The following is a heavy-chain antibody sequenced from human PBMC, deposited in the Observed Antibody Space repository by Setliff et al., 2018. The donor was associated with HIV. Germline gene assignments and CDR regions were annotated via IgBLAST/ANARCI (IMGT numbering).Heavy chain of an antibody. Sequence: GASVKVSCKASGYNFINYDIYWVRQTTGQGLEWMGWMNPDSGNTGYAQKFQGRVAMTRNTSISTSYMDLRSLRSEDTAVYYCARGKVLRGNSLYYWGQGTLVTVS. D-gene: IGHD3-16*01. CDR3: ARGKVLRGNSLYY. CDR2: MNPDSGNT. J-gene: IGHJ4*02. CDR1: GYNFINYD. V-gene: IGHV1-8*02.